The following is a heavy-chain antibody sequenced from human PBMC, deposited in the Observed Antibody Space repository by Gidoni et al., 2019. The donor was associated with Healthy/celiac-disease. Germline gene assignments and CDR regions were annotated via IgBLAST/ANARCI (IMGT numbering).Heavy chain of an antibody. J-gene: IGHJ4*02. CDR2: ISGSGGST. CDR3: AKGDGDYTSYYFDY. D-gene: IGHD4-17*01. CDR1: GSTFSSYA. V-gene: IGHV3-23*01. Sequence: EVQLLESGGGLVQPGGSLRLPCAASGSTFSSYAMSWVRQAPGKGLEWVSAISGSGGSTYYADSVKGRFTISRDNSKNTLYLQMNSLRAEDTAVYYCAKGDGDYTSYYFDYWGQGTLVTVSS.